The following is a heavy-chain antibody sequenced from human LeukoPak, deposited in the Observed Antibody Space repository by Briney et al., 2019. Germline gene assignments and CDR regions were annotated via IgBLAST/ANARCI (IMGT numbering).Heavy chain of an antibody. CDR1: GFTFSSYA. Sequence: GGSLRLSCSASGFTFSSYAMHWVRQAPGKGLEYASAISSNGGSTYYADSVKGRFTISRDNSKNTLYLQMSSLRAEDTAVYYCVKDRYDYVWGSYRYFDYWGQGTLVTVSS. D-gene: IGHD3-16*02. J-gene: IGHJ4*02. CDR3: VKDRYDYVWGSYRYFDY. CDR2: ISSNGGST. V-gene: IGHV3-64D*06.